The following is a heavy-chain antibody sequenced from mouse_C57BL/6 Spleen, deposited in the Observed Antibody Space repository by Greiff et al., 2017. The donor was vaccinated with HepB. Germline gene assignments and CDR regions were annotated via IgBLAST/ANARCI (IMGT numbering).Heavy chain of an antibody. V-gene: IGHV5-17*01. CDR2: ISSGSSTI. CDR1: GFTFSDYG. D-gene: IGHD1-1*01. J-gene: IGHJ2*01. CDR3: ARRPTVVATDYYFDY. Sequence: EVQVVESGGGLVKPGGSLKLSCAASGFTFSDYGMHWVRQAPEKGLEWVAYISSGSSTIYYADTVKGRFTISRDNAKNTLFLQMTSLRSEDTAMYYCARRPTVVATDYYFDYWGQGTTLTVSS.